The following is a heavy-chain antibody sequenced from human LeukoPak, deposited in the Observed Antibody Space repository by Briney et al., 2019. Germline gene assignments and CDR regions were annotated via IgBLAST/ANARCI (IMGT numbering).Heavy chain of an antibody. CDR3: ARGSSGNYYRHPVDY. CDR2: FDPEDGET. Sequence: ASVKVSCKVSGYTLTELSMHWVRQAPGKGLEWMGGFDPEDGETIYAQKFQGRVTMTEDTSTDTAYMELSSLRSEDTAVYYCARGSSGNYYRHPVDYWGQGTLVTVSS. J-gene: IGHJ4*02. CDR1: GYTLTELS. V-gene: IGHV1-24*01. D-gene: IGHD3-10*01.